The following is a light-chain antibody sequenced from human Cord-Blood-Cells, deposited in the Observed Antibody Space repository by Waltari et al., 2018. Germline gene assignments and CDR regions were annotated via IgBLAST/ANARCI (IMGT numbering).Light chain of an antibody. Sequence: SSALTQDPAVSVALGQTVRITCHGDSLRSSYARWYQQKPGQAPVLVIYGKNNRPSGIPDRFSGSSSGNTASLTITGAQAEDEADYYCNSRDSSGNHWVFGGGTKLTVL. V-gene: IGLV3-19*01. CDR2: GKN. CDR3: NSRDSSGNHWV. J-gene: IGLJ3*02. CDR1: SLRSSY.